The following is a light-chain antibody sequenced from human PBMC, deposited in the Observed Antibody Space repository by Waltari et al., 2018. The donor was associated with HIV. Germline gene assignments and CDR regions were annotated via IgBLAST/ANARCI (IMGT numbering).Light chain of an antibody. CDR2: GAS. CDR3: QQYNNWPPLT. V-gene: IGKV3-15*01. J-gene: IGKJ4*01. Sequence: EVVMTQSPATLSLSQGERATLSCTASQSVSSNLAWYQQKPGQAPRLLISGASTSATGIPPRFSVSWSGTEYTLTISSLQSEDFAVYYCQQYNNWPPLTFGGGTKVEIK. CDR1: QSVSSN.